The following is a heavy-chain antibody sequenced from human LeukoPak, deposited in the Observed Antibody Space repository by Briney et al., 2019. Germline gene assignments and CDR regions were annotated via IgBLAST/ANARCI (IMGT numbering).Heavy chain of an antibody. CDR1: GYTFTGYY. CDR2: INPNSGGT. J-gene: IGHJ6*03. D-gene: IGHD3-3*01. CDR3: AREGFWSGPRPPYYYYYMDV. V-gene: IGHV1-2*02. Sequence: ASVKVSCKASGYTFTGYYMHWVRQAPGQGLEWIGWINPNSGGTNYAQKFQGRVTMTRDTSISADYMELSRLRSDDTAVYYCAREGFWSGPRPPYYYYYMDVWGKGTTVTVSS.